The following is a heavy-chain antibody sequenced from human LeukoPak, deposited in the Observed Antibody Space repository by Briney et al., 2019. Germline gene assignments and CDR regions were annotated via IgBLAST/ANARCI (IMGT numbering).Heavy chain of an antibody. CDR1: GFTFSSYA. Sequence: GGSLRLSCAASGFTFSSYAMHWVRQAPGKGLEWVAVISYDGSNKYYADSVKGGFTISRDNSKNTLYLQMNSLRAEDTAVYYCARGGQYYYYGMDVWGQGTTVTVSS. V-gene: IGHV3-30*04. CDR2: ISYDGSNK. CDR3: ARGGQYYYYGMDV. J-gene: IGHJ6*02.